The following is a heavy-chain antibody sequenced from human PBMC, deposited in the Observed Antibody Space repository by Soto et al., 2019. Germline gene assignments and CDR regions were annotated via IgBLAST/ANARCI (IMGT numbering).Heavy chain of an antibody. J-gene: IGHJ6*02. CDR3: AIGGYCNTTSCYRYGMDV. CDR1: GFTFSSYA. CDR2: MSYDGTNK. V-gene: IGHV3-30-3*01. D-gene: IGHD2-2*03. Sequence: PGGSLRLSCAASGFTFSSYAMHWVRQAPGKGLEWVALMSYDGTNKYYADSVKGRFTISRDSSKNTLNLQMNSLRAEDTAVYYCAIGGYCNTTSCYRYGMDVWGQGTTVTVSS.